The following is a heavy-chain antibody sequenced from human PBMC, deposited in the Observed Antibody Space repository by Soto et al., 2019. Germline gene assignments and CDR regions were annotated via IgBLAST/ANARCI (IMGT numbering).Heavy chain of an antibody. CDR1: GFTFSDHY. CDR3: GSPQRRGRTWAYH. J-gene: IGHJ4*02. Sequence: EVRLVESGGGLVQPGGSLRLSCAASGFTFSDHYMDWVRQAPGKGLEWVARSRNRQTGYTIEYAATVEGRFTISRVESASSVILQMNDLKTEDTAVYYCGSPQRRGRTWAYHWGQGTRVNVSS. V-gene: IGHV3-72*01. CDR2: SRNRQTGYTI. D-gene: IGHD7-27*01.